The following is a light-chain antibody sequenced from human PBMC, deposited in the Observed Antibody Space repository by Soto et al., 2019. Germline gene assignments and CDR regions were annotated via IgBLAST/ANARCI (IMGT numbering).Light chain of an antibody. CDR3: QQYNNYSPIT. V-gene: IGKV1-5*03. CDR1: KRISSW. J-gene: IGKJ5*01. CDR2: MAS. Sequence: DIQMTQSPSTLSASVGDRVTITCRSSKRISSWLAWYQQKPWKSPKVLIYMASSLESGVPSRFSGSGSGTEFNLTISSLQPDYFATYYCQQYNNYSPITFGQGTRLEIK.